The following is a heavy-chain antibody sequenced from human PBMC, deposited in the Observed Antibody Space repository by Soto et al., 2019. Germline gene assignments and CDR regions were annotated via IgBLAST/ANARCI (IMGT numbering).Heavy chain of an antibody. CDR1: GFAFNTYS. V-gene: IGHV3-30-3*01. CDR2: ISYDGSNK. Sequence: GGCLRLSCAASGFAFNTYSMHWVRQAPGRGLEWVAVISYDGSNKFYADSVKGRFTISRDNSKNTLYLEMNSLRGEDTAVYYCAKVSPMGYFFDFWGQGTLVTVSS. CDR3: AKVSPMGYFFDF. J-gene: IGHJ4*02.